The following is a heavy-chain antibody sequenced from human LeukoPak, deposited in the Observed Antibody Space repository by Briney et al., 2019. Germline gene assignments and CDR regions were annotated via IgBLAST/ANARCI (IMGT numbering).Heavy chain of an antibody. CDR2: IYHSVST. CDR3: INYDFWSGYFL. J-gene: IGHJ4*02. V-gene: IGHV4-38-2*01. D-gene: IGHD3-3*01. Sequence: SETLSLTCAVSGYSISSAYYWGWIRQPPGKGLEWIASIYHSVSTYYNPSLKSRVTISVDTSKTQFSLKLSSVTAADTAVYYCINYDFWSGYFLWGQGTLVTVSS. CDR1: GYSISSAYY.